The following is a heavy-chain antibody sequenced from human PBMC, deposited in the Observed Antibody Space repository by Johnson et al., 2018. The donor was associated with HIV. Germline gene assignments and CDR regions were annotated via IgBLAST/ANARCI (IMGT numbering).Heavy chain of an antibody. D-gene: IGHD3-9*01. CDR1: GFTFDDYA. V-gene: IGHV3-9*01. J-gene: IGHJ3*01. CDR3: ARDGRYLVTRGSFDV. CDR2: ISWNSGSI. Sequence: VQLVESGGGVVQPGRSLRLSCAASGFTFDDYAMHWVRQAPGKGLEWVSGISWNSGSIGYADSVKGRFTISRDNSKNMVYLQMNSLRPEDTAVYYCARDGRYLVTRGSFDVWGQGTVVTVSS.